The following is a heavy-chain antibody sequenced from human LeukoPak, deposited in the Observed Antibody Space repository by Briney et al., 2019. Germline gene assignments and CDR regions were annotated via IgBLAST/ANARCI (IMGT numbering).Heavy chain of an antibody. CDR1: GFTFRNFN. V-gene: IGHV3-21*01. Sequence: PGGSLRLSCAASGFTFRNFNMNWVRQAPGKGLEWASSISSGSDDIYYADSVRGRFTISRDNGKNSMYLQMNSLRAEDTAIYYCARETGSGWYYFDYWGQGTLVTVSS. CDR2: ISSGSDDI. J-gene: IGHJ4*02. CDR3: ARETGSGWYYFDY. D-gene: IGHD6-13*01.